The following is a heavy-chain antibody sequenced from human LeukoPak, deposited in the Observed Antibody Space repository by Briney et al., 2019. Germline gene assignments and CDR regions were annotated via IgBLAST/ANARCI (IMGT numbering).Heavy chain of an antibody. CDR2: VDPEDGET. V-gene: IGHV1-69-2*01. CDR3: ATGYDFWSGFRYYMDV. CDR1: GGTFSSYA. D-gene: IGHD3-3*01. J-gene: IGHJ6*03. Sequence: ASVKVSCKASGGTFSSYAISWVRQAPGKGLEWMGLVDPEDGETIYAEKFQGRVTITADTSTDTAYMELSSLRSEDTAVYYCATGYDFWSGFRYYMDVWGKGTTVTVSS.